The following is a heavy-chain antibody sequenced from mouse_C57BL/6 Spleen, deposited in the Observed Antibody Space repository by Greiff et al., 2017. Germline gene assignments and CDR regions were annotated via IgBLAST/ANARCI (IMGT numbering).Heavy chain of an antibody. CDR1: GYAFSSYW. D-gene: IGHD2-4*01. V-gene: IGHV1-80*01. CDR3: ARSDYDAFAY. CDR2: IYPGDGDT. Sequence: VQLQQSGAELVKPGASVKISCKASGYAFSSYWMNWVTQRPGQGLEWIGQIYPGDGDTNYNGKFKGKATLTADKSSSTAYMQLSSLTSEDSAVYFCARSDYDAFAYWGQGTLVTVSA. J-gene: IGHJ3*01.